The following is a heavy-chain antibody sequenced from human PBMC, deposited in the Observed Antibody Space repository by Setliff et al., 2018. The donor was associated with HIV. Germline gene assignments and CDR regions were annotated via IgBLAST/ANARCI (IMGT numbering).Heavy chain of an antibody. J-gene: IGHJ3*02. Sequence: ASVKVSCKASGYAFITYAIHWVRQAPGQRLEWLGWINAGTGDIDYSQKFQGRVTISKDNSKNLLYLQMTSLRAEDTAVYYCARDPYDSLTIYYGAFDIWGQGTMVTVSS. D-gene: IGHD3-9*01. CDR2: INAGTGDI. CDR1: GYAFITYA. V-gene: IGHV1-3*01. CDR3: ARDPYDSLTIYYGAFDI.